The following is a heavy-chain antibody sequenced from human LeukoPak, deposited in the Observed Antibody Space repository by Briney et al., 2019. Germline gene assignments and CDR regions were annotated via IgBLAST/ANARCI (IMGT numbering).Heavy chain of an antibody. CDR1: GFTFSSYA. CDR2: VSSSGGST. V-gene: IGHV3-23*01. Sequence: GGSLRLSCAASGFTFSSYAMSWVRQAPVKELEWVSAVSSSGGSTNYADYVKGQFTISRDNSKNTVYLHMNNLRAEDTAVYYCAKEGRKTGNTYGYEYDCWGQGTLVTVSS. J-gene: IGHJ4*02. CDR3: AKEGRKTGNTYGYEYDC. D-gene: IGHD5-18*01.